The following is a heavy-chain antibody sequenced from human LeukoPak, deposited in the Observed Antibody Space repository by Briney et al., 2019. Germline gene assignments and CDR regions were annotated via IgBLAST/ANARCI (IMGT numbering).Heavy chain of an antibody. J-gene: IGHJ4*02. CDR1: GFTFSSYG. CDR2: IWYDGSNK. D-gene: IGHD3-3*01. V-gene: IGHV3-33*01. Sequence: GGSLRLSCAASGFTFSSYGMHWVRQAPGKGLEWVAVIWYDGSNKYYADSVKGRFTISRDNSKNTLYLQMNSLRAEDTAVYYCARVPYYDFWSGYSFDYWGQGTLVTVSS. CDR3: ARVPYYDFWSGYSFDY.